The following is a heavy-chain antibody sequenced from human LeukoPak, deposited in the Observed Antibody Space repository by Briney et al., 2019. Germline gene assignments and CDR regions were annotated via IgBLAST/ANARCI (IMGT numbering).Heavy chain of an antibody. V-gene: IGHV3-23*01. D-gene: IGHD3-22*01. J-gene: IGHJ3*02. CDR3: AEDLALVVVIPDAFDI. Sequence: GGSLRLSCAASGFTFSSYAMSWVRQAPGKGLEWVSAISGSGGSTYYADSVKGRFTISRDNSKNTLYLQMNSLRAEDTAVYYCAEDLALVVVIPDAFDIWGQGTMVTVSS. CDR1: GFTFSSYA. CDR2: ISGSGGST.